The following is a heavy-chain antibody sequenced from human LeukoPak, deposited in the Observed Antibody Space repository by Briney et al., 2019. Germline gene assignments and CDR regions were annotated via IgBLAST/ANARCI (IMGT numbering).Heavy chain of an antibody. D-gene: IGHD3-10*01. Sequence: GGSLKLSCTTSGFTFSASAIHWVRQASGKGLEWLGHIRSRANNYATAYAASVKGRFTVSRDDLSNTAYLQMSRLKIDDTAVYYCARRLVGFGALVLDPWGQGTLVTVSS. V-gene: IGHV3-73*01. CDR2: IRSRANNYAT. J-gene: IGHJ5*02. CDR1: GFTFSASA. CDR3: ARRLVGFGALVLDP.